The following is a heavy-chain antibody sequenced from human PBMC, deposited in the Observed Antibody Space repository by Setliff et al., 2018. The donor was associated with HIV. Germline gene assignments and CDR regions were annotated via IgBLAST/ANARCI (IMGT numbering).Heavy chain of an antibody. CDR1: GGSIRSHY. CDR2: IHYRGST. Sequence: PSETLSLTCTVSGGSIRSHYWNWIRQSPGKGLEWIGYIHYRGSTNYNPSLKSRVIISVDMSKNQFSLKLTSVTAADTAVYYCERDFEASYCGGDCYSGWFDSWGQGILVTVSS. V-gene: IGHV4-59*11. D-gene: IGHD2-21*01. J-gene: IGHJ5*01. CDR3: ERDFEASYCGGDCYSGWFDS.